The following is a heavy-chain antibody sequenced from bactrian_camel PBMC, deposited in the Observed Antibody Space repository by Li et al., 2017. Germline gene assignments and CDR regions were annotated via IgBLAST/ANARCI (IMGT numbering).Heavy chain of an antibody. V-gene: IGHV3S40*01. D-gene: IGHD4*01. Sequence: QLVESGGGSVQPGGTLGLTCTASGVPQSDHVMGWFRQAPGKEREGVAAIYTRGGSVHYANSVKGRFTISRDKAKNTVYLQMNSLNPEDTAMYYRSREFKNLYETRGQGTQVTVS. CDR3: SREFKNLYET. J-gene: IGHJ4*01. CDR2: IYTRGGSV. CDR1: GVPQSDHV.